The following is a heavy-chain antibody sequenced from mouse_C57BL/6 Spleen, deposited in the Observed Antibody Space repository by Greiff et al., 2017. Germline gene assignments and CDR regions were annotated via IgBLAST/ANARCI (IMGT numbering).Heavy chain of an antibody. CDR1: GFTFSSYA. J-gene: IGHJ2*01. CDR3: TRDGGLLLRSFDY. CDR2: ISSGGDYI. V-gene: IGHV5-9-1*02. Sequence: EVKVVESGAGLVKPGGSLKLSCAASGFTFSSYAMSWVRQTPEKRLEWVAYISSGGDYIYYAYTVKGRFTISRDNARNTLYLQMSSLKSEDTAMYYCTRDGGLLLRSFDYWGQGTTLTVSS. D-gene: IGHD1-1*01.